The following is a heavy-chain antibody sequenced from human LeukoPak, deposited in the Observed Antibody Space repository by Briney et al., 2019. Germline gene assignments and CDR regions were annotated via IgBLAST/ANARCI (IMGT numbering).Heavy chain of an antibody. D-gene: IGHD6-13*01. CDR1: GFTFSSYG. V-gene: IGHV3-33*06. J-gene: IGHJ4*02. CDR3: AKGMAAAGTGFDY. Sequence: GRSLRLSCAASGFTFSSYGMHWVRQAPGKGLEWVAVIWYDGSNKYYADSVKGRFTISRDNSKNTLYLQMNSLRAEDTAVYYCAKGMAAAGTGFDYWGQGTLVAVSS. CDR2: IWYDGSNK.